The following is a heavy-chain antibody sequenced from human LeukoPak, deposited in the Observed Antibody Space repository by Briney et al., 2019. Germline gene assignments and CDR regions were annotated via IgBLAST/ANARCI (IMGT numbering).Heavy chain of an antibody. V-gene: IGHV3-20*04. D-gene: IGHD2-21*02. Sequence: PGGSLRLSCAASGFTFDDYGMSRVRQAPGKGLEWVSGINWNGGSTGYADSVKGRFTISRDNAKNSLYLQMNSLRAEDTALYYCARDRSAYCGGDCYSGVYYYYMDVWGKGTTVTVSS. CDR1: GFTFDDYG. CDR2: INWNGGST. CDR3: ARDRSAYCGGDCYSGVYYYYMDV. J-gene: IGHJ6*03.